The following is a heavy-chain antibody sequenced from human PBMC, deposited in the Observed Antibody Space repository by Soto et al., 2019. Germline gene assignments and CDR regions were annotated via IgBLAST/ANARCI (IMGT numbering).Heavy chain of an antibody. V-gene: IGHV3-21*01. D-gene: IGHD3-9*01. J-gene: IGHJ6*03. Sequence: EVHLVGSGGGLVKPGGSLRLSCTASGFAFNTYSMNWVRQAPGKGLEWVSSINEDSTYIYYADSLRGRITISRDNAKDSLFLQMNSLRPDDTAVYYCVRDLGRYFRSGYMDLWGDGATVTVSS. CDR3: VRDLGRYFRSGYMDL. CDR2: INEDSTYI. CDR1: GFAFNTYS.